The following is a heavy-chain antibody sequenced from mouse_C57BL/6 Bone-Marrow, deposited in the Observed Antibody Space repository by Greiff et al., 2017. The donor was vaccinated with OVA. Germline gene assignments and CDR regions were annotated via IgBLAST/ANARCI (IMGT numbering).Heavy chain of an antibody. Sequence: EVQGVESGGGLVQPKGSLKLSCAASGFSFNTYAMNWVRQAPGKGLEWVARIRSKSNNYATYYADSVKDRFTISRDDSESMLYLQMNNLKTEDTAMYYCVRQDGWYAMDYWGQGTSVTVSS. CDR3: VRQDGWYAMDY. CDR1: GFSFNTYA. V-gene: IGHV10-1*01. J-gene: IGHJ4*01. D-gene: IGHD2-3*01. CDR2: IRSKSNNYAT.